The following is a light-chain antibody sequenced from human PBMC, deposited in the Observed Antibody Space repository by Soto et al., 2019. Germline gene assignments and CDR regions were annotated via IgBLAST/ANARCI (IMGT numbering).Light chain of an antibody. J-gene: IGKJ1*01. CDR3: QQCHRYLT. V-gene: IGKV1-5*03. CDR1: QTISSW. Sequence: DIQMTQSPSTLSGSVGDRVTITCRASQTISSWLAWYQQKPGKAPKLLIYKASTLKSGVPSRFSGSGSGTEFTLTISSLQPDDIATYYCQQCHRYLTFGQGTKV. CDR2: KAS.